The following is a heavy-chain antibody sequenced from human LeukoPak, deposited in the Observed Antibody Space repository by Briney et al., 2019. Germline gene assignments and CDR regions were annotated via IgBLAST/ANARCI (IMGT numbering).Heavy chain of an antibody. CDR2: FDPEDGET. V-gene: IGHV1-24*01. J-gene: IGHJ3*02. Sequence: ASVKVSCKVSGYTLTELSMHWVRQAPGKGLEWMGGFDPEDGETIYAQKFQGRVTMTEDTSTDTAYMELSSLRSEDTAVYYCATSPLEDTAMVNGAFDIWGQGTMVTVSS. D-gene: IGHD5-18*01. CDR1: GYTLTELS. CDR3: ATSPLEDTAMVNGAFDI.